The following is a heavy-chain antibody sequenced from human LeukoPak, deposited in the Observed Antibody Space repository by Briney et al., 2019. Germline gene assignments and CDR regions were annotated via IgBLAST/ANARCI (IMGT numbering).Heavy chain of an antibody. V-gene: IGHV3-21*01. CDR3: ARGRDYYDSSGHPSYYFGF. Sequence: GGSLRLSCAASGFTFSSYTVNWVRQAPGKGLEWVSSISGSARYISYAGSLKGRFTISRDNAKNSLYLQMNSLRAEDTAVYFCARGRDYYDSSGHPSYYFGFWGQGTLVTVSS. CDR1: GFTFSSYT. D-gene: IGHD3-22*01. CDR2: ISGSARYI. J-gene: IGHJ4*02.